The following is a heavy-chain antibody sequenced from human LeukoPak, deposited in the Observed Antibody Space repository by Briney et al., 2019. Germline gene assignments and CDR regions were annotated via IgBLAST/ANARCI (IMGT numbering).Heavy chain of an antibody. J-gene: IGHJ4*02. CDR2: ISAYNGNT. CDR1: GYTFTSYG. Sequence: GASVKVSCKASGYTFTSYGISWVRQAPGQGLEWMGWISAYNGNTNYAQKLQGGVTITADESTSTAYMELSSLRSEDTAVYYCASSYHPYSSSWAFDYWGQGTLVTVTS. D-gene: IGHD6-13*01. CDR3: ASSYHPYSSSWAFDY. V-gene: IGHV1-18*01.